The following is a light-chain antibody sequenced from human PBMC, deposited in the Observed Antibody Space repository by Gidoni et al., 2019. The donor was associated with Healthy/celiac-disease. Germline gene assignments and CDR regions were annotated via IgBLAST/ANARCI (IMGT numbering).Light chain of an antibody. J-gene: IGKJ4*01. V-gene: IGKV1-8*01. CDR3: QQYYSYPLT. CDR2: AAS. Sequence: AIRMTQSPSSFSASTGDRVTIPCRGSQGISRYLAWYQQKPGKAPKRLIYAASTLQSGVPSRFSGSGSGTDFTLTISCLQSEDFATYYCQQYYSYPLTFGGGTKVEIK. CDR1: QGISRY.